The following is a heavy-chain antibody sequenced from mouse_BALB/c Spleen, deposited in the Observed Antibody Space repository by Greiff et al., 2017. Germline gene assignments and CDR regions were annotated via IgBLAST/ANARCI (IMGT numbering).Heavy chain of an antibody. CDR3: AREWDY. V-gene: IGHV5-6-3*01. CDR2: INSNGGST. CDR1: GFTFSSYG. Sequence: EVQRVESGGGLVQPGGSLKLSCAASGFTFSSYGMSWVRQTPDKRLELVATINSNGGSTYYPDSVKGRFTISRDNAKNTLYLQMSSLKSEDTAMYYCAREWDYWGQGTSVTVSS. J-gene: IGHJ4*01.